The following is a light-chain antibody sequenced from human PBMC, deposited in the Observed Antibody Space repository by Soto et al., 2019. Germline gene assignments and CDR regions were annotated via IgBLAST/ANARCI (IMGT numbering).Light chain of an antibody. CDR1: QTVSSS. V-gene: IGKV3-20*01. J-gene: IGKJ5*01. Sequence: ENVLTQSPGTLSLSPGDRATLSCRASQTVSSSLTWYQQRPGQAPRLLIYGASNRATGIPDRFSGSGSGTDFTLTISRLEPEDFALYYCQQYGTSPITFGQGTRLEIK. CDR2: GAS. CDR3: QQYGTSPIT.